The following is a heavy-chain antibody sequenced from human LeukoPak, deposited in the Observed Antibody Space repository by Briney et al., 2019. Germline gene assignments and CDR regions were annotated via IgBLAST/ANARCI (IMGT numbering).Heavy chain of an antibody. CDR2: IYHSGST. Sequence: PSETLSLTCTVSGYSISSGYYWGWIRQPPGKGPEWIGSIYHSGSTYYNPSLKSRVTISVDTSKNQFSLKLSSVTAADTAVYYCARDGGGYFDYWGQGTLVTVSS. CDR1: GYSISSGYY. CDR3: ARDGGGYFDY. D-gene: IGHD3-16*01. V-gene: IGHV4-38-2*02. J-gene: IGHJ4*02.